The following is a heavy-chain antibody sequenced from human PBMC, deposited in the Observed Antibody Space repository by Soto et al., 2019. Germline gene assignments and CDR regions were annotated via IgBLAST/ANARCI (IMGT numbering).Heavy chain of an antibody. CDR2: INHSGST. J-gene: IGHJ5*02. CDR1: GGSFSGYY. V-gene: IGHV4-34*01. Sequence: HVQLQQWGAGLLKPSETLSLTCAVYGGSFSGYYWSWIRQPPGKGLEWIGEINHSGSTNYNPSLKSRVTISVDTSKNQFSLKLSSVTAADTAVYYCAVMITFGGAGWFDPWGHGTLVTVSS. D-gene: IGHD3-16*01. CDR3: AVMITFGGAGWFDP.